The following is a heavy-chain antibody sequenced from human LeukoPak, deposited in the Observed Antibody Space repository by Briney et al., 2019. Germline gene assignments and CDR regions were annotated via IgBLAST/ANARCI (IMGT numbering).Heavy chain of an antibody. CDR3: AKDPSGSGSYYPDY. CDR1: GFTLSSYA. CDR2: ISGSGGST. D-gene: IGHD3-10*01. Sequence: PGGSLRLSCAASGFTLSSYAMSWVRQAPGKGLEWVSAISGSGGSTYYADSVKGRFTISRDNSKNTLYLQMNSLRAEDTAVYYCAKDPSGSGSYYPDYWGQGTLVTVSS. J-gene: IGHJ4*02. V-gene: IGHV3-23*01.